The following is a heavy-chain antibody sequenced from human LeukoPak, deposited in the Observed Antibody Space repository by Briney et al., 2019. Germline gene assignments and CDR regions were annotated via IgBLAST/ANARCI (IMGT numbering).Heavy chain of an antibody. CDR1: RFKFSDYG. CDR2: IWFDGSDK. D-gene: IGHD5-18*01. J-gene: IGHJ4*02. Sequence: GRSLRLSCAASRFKFSDYGMHWLRQAPGKGLEWLAVIWFDGSDKYYADSVEGRFTISRDNPKNTLYLQMNGLRAEDTALHYSARGRYSYGQTFCDYWGQGTLVTVSS. V-gene: IGHV3-33*01. CDR3: ARGRYSYGQTFCDY.